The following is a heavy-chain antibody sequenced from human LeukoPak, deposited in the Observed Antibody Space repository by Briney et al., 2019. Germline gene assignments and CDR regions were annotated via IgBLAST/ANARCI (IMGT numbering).Heavy chain of an antibody. D-gene: IGHD6-13*01. V-gene: IGHV4-39*07. CDR1: GGSISSSSYY. CDR2: IYYSGST. Sequence: SETLSLTCTVSGGSISSSSYYWGWIRQPPGKGLEWIGSIYYSGSTYYNPSLKSRVTISVDTSKNQFSLKLSSVTAADTAVYYCARDRLSCSWQVVINWFDPWGQGTLVTVSS. CDR3: ARDRLSCSWQVVINWFDP. J-gene: IGHJ5*02.